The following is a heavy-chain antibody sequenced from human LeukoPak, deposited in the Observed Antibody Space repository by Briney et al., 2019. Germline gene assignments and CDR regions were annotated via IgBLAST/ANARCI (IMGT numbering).Heavy chain of an antibody. J-gene: IGHJ5*02. CDR1: GFTFSNYA. CDR3: AKGGRDTGGNWFDP. V-gene: IGHV3-23*01. Sequence: PGESLRLSCAASGFTFSNYAMTWVRQAPGKGLEWVSGISGSGDNTYYADSVKGRFTISRDNSKKTLHLQMNSLRAEDTAVYYCAKGGRDTGGNWFDPWGQGTLVTVSS. D-gene: IGHD2-8*02. CDR2: ISGSGDNT.